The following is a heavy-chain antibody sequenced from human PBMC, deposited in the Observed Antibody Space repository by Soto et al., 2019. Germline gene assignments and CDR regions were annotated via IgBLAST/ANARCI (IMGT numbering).Heavy chain of an antibody. J-gene: IGHJ6*02. CDR2: IYYSGTT. V-gene: IGHV4-31*03. CDR3: ARDHAAANSYGMDV. Sequence: QVQLQESGPRLVKPSQTLSLTCTVSGDSISSGGYFWSWIRQHPGKGLEWIGYIYYSGTTQYNPSLMTRVTMPADTAKNQFSLKLTSVTAADTAMYYCARDHAAANSYGMDVWGQGTTVTVSS. D-gene: IGHD6-13*01. CDR1: GDSISSGGYF.